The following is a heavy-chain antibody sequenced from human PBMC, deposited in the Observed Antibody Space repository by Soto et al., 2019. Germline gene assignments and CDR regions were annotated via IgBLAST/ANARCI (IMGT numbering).Heavy chain of an antibody. J-gene: IGHJ4*02. CDR3: APLTGPSVY. Sequence: PGGSLRLSCAASGFTFSSYAMHWVRQAPGKGLEWVAVISYDGSNKYYADSVKGRFTISRDNSKNTLYLQMNSLRAEDTAVYYCAPLTGPSVYWGQGTLVTVSS. D-gene: IGHD6-19*01. V-gene: IGHV3-30-3*01. CDR1: GFTFSSYA. CDR2: ISYDGSNK.